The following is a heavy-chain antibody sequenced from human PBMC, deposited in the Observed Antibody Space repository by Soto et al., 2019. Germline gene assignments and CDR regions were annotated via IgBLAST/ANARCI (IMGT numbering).Heavy chain of an antibody. V-gene: IGHV3-30*18. J-gene: IGHJ4*02. D-gene: IGHD3-22*01. CDR1: GFAFSNSG. CDR3: AKESDTYCDFHH. Sequence: QVHLVESGGGVVQPGESLTLSCVTSGFAFSNSGMHWVRQAPGKGPEWVAIVSADGRSQHYADSVRGRFTISRDTSKSMVFLQMDSLRVEDTGLYYCAKESDTYCDFHHWGQGTRVTVSS. CDR2: VSADGRSQ.